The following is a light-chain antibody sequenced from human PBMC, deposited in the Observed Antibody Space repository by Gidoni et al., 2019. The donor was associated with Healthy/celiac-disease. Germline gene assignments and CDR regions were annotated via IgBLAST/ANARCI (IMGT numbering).Light chain of an antibody. V-gene: IGKV1-39*01. Sequence: QMTQSPSSLSASVGDRVTITCRASQSISSYLNWYQQKPGKAPKLLIYAASSLQSGVPSRFSGSGSGTDFTLTISSLQPEDFATYYCQQSYSTPRLTFGGXTKVEIK. CDR3: QQSYSTPRLT. CDR2: AAS. CDR1: QSISSY. J-gene: IGKJ4*01.